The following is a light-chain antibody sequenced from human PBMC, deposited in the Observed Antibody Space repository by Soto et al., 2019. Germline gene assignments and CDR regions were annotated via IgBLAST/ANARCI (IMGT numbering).Light chain of an antibody. CDR3: QQYGRSPTWT. V-gene: IGKV3-20*01. Sequence: EMVLTQSPGTLSLAPGERATLSCRASQSVSSSYLAWYQQKPDQAPRLLIYGASSRATGIPDRFSSSGYGTDFTLTISRLEPDDLAVYYCQQYGRSPTWTFGQGTKVDIK. J-gene: IGKJ1*01. CDR2: GAS. CDR1: QSVSSSY.